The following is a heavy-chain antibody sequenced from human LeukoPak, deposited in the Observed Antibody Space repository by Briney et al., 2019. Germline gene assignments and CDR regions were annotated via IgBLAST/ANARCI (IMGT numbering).Heavy chain of an antibody. V-gene: IGHV3-23*01. CDR2: ITGSGDTT. CDR1: GFIFRNYA. CDR3: VKWGDYDILTGYYVPDF. D-gene: IGHD3-9*01. Sequence: GASLRLSCAASGFIFRNYAMSWVRQAPGKGLEWVSAITGSGDTTYYADSVKGRFTISRDNSKNALYVGMNTLRAEDTAVYYCVKWGDYDILTGYYVPDFWGQGTLVTVSS. J-gene: IGHJ4*02.